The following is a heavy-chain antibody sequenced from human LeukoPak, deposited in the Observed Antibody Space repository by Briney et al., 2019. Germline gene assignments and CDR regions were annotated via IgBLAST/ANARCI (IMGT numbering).Heavy chain of an antibody. Sequence: TSETLSLTCTVSGGSVSSGSYYWSWIRQPPGKGLEWIGSIYYSGSTYYNPSLKSRVTISVDTSKNQFSLKLSSVTAADTAVYYCARRNSYDGGRDYWGQGTLVTVSS. J-gene: IGHJ4*02. CDR2: IYYSGST. CDR1: GGSVSSGSYY. V-gene: IGHV4-39*01. D-gene: IGHD3-22*01. CDR3: ARRNSYDGGRDY.